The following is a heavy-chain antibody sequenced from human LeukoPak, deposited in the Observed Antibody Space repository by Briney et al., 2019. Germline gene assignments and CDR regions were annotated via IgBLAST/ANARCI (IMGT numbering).Heavy chain of an antibody. D-gene: IGHD6-19*01. CDR1: GGSISSSSYY. CDR2: IYYSGST. V-gene: IGHV4-39*01. Sequence: SETLSLTCTVSGGSISSSSYYWGWIRQPPGKGLEWIGSIYYSGSTYYNPSLKSRVTISVDTSKNQFSLKLSSVTAADTAVYYCARGGLAVAGTYYDYWGQGTLVTVSS. CDR3: ARGGLAVAGTYYDY. J-gene: IGHJ4*02.